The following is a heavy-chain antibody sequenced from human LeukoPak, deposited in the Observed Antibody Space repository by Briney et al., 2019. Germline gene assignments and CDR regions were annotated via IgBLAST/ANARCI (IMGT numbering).Heavy chain of an antibody. V-gene: IGHV3-23*01. Sequence: GGSLRLSCAASGFTFSGFGMTWVRQAPGKGLEWVSAISGSGGSTYYADSVKGRFTISRDNSKNTLYLQMNSLRAEDTAVYYCAKATGYLLWGQGTLVTVSS. CDR1: GFTFSGFG. CDR2: ISGSGGST. D-gene: IGHD1-14*01. CDR3: AKATGYLL. J-gene: IGHJ4*02.